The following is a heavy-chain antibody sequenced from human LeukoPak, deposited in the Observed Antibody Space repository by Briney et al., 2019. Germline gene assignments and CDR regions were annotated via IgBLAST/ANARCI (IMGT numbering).Heavy chain of an antibody. J-gene: IGHJ4*02. CDR2: ISAYNGNT. V-gene: IGHV1-18*01. D-gene: IGHD3-22*01. Sequence: ASVKVSCKASGYTFTSYGISWVRQAPGQGLEWMGWISAYNGNTNYAQELQGRVTMTTDTSTSTAYMELRSLRSDDTAVYYCARESNRYRYYDSSGYYPDYWGQGTLVTVSS. CDR1: GYTFTSYG. CDR3: ARESNRYRYYDSSGYYPDY.